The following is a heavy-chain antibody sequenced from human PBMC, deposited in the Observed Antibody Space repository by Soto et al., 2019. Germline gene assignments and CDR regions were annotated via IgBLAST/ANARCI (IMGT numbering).Heavy chain of an antibody. Sequence: LSLTCAASGFTFSSYWMHWVRQAPGKGLVWVSRINSDGSSTSYADSVKGRFTISRDNAKNTLYLQMNSLRAEDTAVYYCASSTPWSMYSSGWSAFDYWGQGTLVTVSS. CDR2: INSDGSST. CDR1: GFTFSSYW. V-gene: IGHV3-74*01. J-gene: IGHJ4*02. CDR3: ASSTPWSMYSSGWSAFDY. D-gene: IGHD6-19*01.